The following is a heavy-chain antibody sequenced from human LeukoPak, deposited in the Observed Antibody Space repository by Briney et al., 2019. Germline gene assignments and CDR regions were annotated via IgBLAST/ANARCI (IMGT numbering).Heavy chain of an antibody. CDR2: IDISGGRT. D-gene: IGHD3-16*01. J-gene: IGHJ4*02. Sequence: GGSLRLSCALSRFTFRNYAMIWPRQAPGKGLEWVSSIDISGGRTDYADSVKGRFTISRDNSKNTLYLQMTSLRVEDTAVYYCARRATDSRGSDYWGQGTLVTVSS. V-gene: IGHV3-23*01. CDR1: RFTFRNYA. CDR3: ARRATDSRGSDY.